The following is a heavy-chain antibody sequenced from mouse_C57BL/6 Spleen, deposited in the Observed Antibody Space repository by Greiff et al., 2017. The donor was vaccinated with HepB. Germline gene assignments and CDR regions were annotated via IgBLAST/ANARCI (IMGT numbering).Heavy chain of an antibody. J-gene: IGHJ3*01. Sequence: QVQLQQSGPELVKPGASVKISCKASGYAFSSSWMNWVKQRPGKGLEWIGRIYPGDGDTNYNGKFKGKATLTADKSSSTAYMQLSSLTSEDSAVYVWSRSSLCYGNCEGLAYWGQGTLVTVSA. CDR1: GYAFSSSW. V-gene: IGHV1-82*01. CDR3: SRSSLCYGNCEGLAY. D-gene: IGHD2-1*01. CDR2: IYPGDGDT.